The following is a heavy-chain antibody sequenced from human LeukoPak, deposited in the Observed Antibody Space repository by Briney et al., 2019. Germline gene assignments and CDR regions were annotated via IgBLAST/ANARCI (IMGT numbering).Heavy chain of an antibody. V-gene: IGHV3-7*01. CDR3: ARDHYASGSFDY. CDR2: IKKDGSEQ. Sequence: GGSLRLSCAASGITFSGFWMSWVRQAPGKGLEWVAHIKKDGSEQFCVDSVKGRFSVSRDNARNSLYLQMDSLRVEDTAVYYCARDHYASGSFDYWGQGILVTVSS. D-gene: IGHD3-10*01. J-gene: IGHJ4*02. CDR1: GITFSGFW.